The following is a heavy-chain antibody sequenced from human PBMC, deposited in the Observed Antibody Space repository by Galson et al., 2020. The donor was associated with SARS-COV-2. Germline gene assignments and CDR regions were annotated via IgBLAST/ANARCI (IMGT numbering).Heavy chain of an antibody. Sequence: GESLKISCAASGFTLSSNYMSWVRQAPGKGLEWVSVIYSGGSTYYPDPVKGRFTISRDNSKNTLYLQMNSLRAEDTAVSYCARASFDGGDPDFQHWGQGTLVTVSS. CDR3: ARASFDGGDPDFQH. CDR1: GFTLSSNY. CDR2: IYSGGST. J-gene: IGHJ1*01. D-gene: IGHD3-10*01. V-gene: IGHV3-53*01.